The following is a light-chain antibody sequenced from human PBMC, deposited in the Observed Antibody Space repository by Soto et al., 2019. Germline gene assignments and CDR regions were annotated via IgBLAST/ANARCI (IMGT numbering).Light chain of an antibody. CDR1: SSDVGAFNY. V-gene: IGLV2-14*03. J-gene: IGLJ2*01. Sequence: QAVVTQPASVSGSPGQSITISCTGTSSDVGAFNYVSWYQQHPGKAPKLLIYDVSNRPSGVSDRFSGSKSGNTASRTISGLQGGDEADYYCSSYTGSSSVLFGGGTKLTVL. CDR2: DVS. CDR3: SSYTGSSSVL.